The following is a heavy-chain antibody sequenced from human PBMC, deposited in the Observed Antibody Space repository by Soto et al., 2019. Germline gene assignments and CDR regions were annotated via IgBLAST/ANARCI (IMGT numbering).Heavy chain of an antibody. CDR1: GGSVMSYY. CDR2: IYHSGKT. D-gene: IGHD5-18*01. CDR3: ARISSVDPYGYVNGGLDV. J-gene: IGHJ6*02. Sequence: ASETLSLTCSVSGGSVMSYYWSWIRQSPEKGLEWIGYIYHSGKTNYNPSLKSRVTMSVDTSKNQLSLRLSSVTATDTAVYFCARISSVDPYGYVNGGLDVWGQGTTVTVPS. V-gene: IGHV4-59*02.